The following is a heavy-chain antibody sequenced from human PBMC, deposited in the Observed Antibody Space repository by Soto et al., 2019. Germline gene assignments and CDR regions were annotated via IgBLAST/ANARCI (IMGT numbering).Heavy chain of an antibody. D-gene: IGHD2-15*01. CDR1: GFTFSSYA. J-gene: IGHJ4*02. CDR2: ISGSGGST. Sequence: EVQLLESGGGLVQPGGSLRLSCAASGFTFSSYAMSWVRQAPGKGLEWDSAISGSGGSTYYADSVKGRFTISRDNSKNTLYLQMNSLRAEDTAVYYCAKDRVVVVGRFDYWGQGTLVTVSS. CDR3: AKDRVVVVGRFDY. V-gene: IGHV3-23*01.